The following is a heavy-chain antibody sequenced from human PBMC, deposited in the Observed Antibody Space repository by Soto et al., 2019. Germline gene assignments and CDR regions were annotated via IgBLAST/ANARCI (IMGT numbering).Heavy chain of an antibody. J-gene: IGHJ4*02. D-gene: IGHD4-17*01. CDR3: ARRYGASFDY. CDR1: GGSISSGGYY. Sequence: PSETLSLTCTVSGGSISSGGYYWSWIRQHPGKGLEWIGSIYYSGSTNYNPSLKSRVTISVDTSKNQFSLKLSSVTAADTAVYYCARRYGASFDYWGQGTLVTSPQ. CDR2: IYYSGST. V-gene: IGHV4-61*08.